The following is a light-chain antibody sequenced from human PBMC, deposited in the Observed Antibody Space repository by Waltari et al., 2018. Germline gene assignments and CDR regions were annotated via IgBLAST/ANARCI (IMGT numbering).Light chain of an antibody. CDR3: CSFATNSIVI. CDR2: EVN. CDR1: ASDVGRYNL. V-gene: IGLV2-23*02. Sequence: QSALTQPASVSGSPGQSITISCSGTASDVGRYNLFPWYQQHPGKAPKLFIYEVNMRPSGVSDRFSGSKSGVTASLTISGLQAEDEAVYFCCSFATNSIVIFGGGTKLTVL. J-gene: IGLJ2*01.